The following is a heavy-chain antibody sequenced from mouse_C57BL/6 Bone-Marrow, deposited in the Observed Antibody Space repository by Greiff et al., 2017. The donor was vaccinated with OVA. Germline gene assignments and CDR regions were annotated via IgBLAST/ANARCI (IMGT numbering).Heavy chain of an antibody. CDR2: INYDGSST. V-gene: IGHV5-16*01. Sequence: EVKLMESEGGLVQPGSSMKLSCTASGFTFSDYYMAWVRQVPEKGLEWVANINYDGSSTYYLDSLKSRFIISRDNAKNILYLQMSSLKSEDTATYYCAREGLGRGVDYWGQGTTLTVSS. D-gene: IGHD4-1*01. CDR3: AREGLGRGVDY. J-gene: IGHJ2*01. CDR1: GFTFSDYY.